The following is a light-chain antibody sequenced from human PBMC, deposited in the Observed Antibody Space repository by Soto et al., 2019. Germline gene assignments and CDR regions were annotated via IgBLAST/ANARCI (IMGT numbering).Light chain of an antibody. J-gene: IGKJ5*01. CDR3: QQRSNWPPRIT. CDR2: DAS. V-gene: IGKV3-11*01. CDR1: QSVSSY. Sequence: EIVLTQSPATLSLSPGERATLSCRASQSVSSYLAWYQQKPGQAPRLLIYDASTSATGIPARFSGSGSGTDFTLTISSLEPEDFAVYYCQQRSNWPPRITFGQGTRLEIK.